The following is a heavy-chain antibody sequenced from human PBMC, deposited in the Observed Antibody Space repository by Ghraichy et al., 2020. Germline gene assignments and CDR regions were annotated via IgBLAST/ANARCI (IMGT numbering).Heavy chain of an antibody. Sequence: GGSRRLSCVASSGFNFSIYAMSWVRQAPGKGLEWVSAISGSGGRTYYADSVKGRFTISRDNSKNTLYVQMTSLRAEDTAVYYCAKESVAGVSDAGDAFDGWGQGTLVTVSA. CDR1: GFNFSIYA. V-gene: IGHV3-23*01. CDR3: AKESVAGVSDAGDAFDG. CDR2: ISGSGGRT. J-gene: IGHJ3*01. D-gene: IGHD6-19*01.